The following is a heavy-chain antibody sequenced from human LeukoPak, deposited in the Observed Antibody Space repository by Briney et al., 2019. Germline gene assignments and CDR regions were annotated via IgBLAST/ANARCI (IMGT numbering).Heavy chain of an antibody. CDR3: ARATGIAVAFDY. D-gene: IGHD6-19*01. V-gene: IGHV3-23*01. Sequence: GGSLRLSCAASGFTFSSSAMSWVRQVPGKGLEWVSGISASGGSTYYADSVRGRFTISRDDSKNTLYLQMNSLRAEDTAVYYCARATGIAVAFDYWGQGTLVTVSS. J-gene: IGHJ4*02. CDR1: GFTFSSSA. CDR2: ISASGGST.